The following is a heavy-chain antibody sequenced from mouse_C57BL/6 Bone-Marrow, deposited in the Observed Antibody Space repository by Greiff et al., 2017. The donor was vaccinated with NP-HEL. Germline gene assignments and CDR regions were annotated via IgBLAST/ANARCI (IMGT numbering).Heavy chain of an antibody. D-gene: IGHD2-4*01. CDR3: ARTPLYYDYGAWFAD. J-gene: IGHJ3*01. CDR1: GYTFTDYN. Sequence: VQLKQSGPELVKPGASVKIPCKASGYTFTDYNMDWVKQSHGKSLEWIGDINPNNGGTIYNQKFKGKATLTVDKSSSTAYMELRSLTSEDTAVYYCARTPLYYDYGAWFADWGKGTLVTVSA. CDR2: INPNNGGT. V-gene: IGHV1-18*01.